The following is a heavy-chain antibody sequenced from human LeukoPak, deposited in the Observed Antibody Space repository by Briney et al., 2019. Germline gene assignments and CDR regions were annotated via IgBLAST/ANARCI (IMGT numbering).Heavy chain of an antibody. J-gene: IGHJ2*01. CDR1: GYTFTGYY. D-gene: IGHD2-8*01. CDR2: INPNSGGT. CDR3: ARDAGSPKYCTNGVCEPYWYFDL. V-gene: IGHV1-2*04. Sequence: GASVKVSCKASGYTFTGYYMHWVRQAPGQGLEWMGWINPNSGGTNYAQKFQGWVTMTRDTSISTAYMELSRLRSDDTAVYYCARDAGSPKYCTNGVCEPYWYFDLWGRGTLVTVSS.